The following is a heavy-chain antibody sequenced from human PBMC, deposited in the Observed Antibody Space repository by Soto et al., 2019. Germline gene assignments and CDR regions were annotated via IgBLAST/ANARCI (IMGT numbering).Heavy chain of an antibody. D-gene: IGHD2-21*01. Sequence: EVQLVESGGGLVKPGGSVRLSCVASGLMYSSYSMSWVRQAPGKGLEWVAFISLSGSQINYAASVEGRFTISRDNAKNAMYPQKNTVRVQGTANYYCARVISCGGGTCSSVHQYYGMDVWGPGTTVTVSS. CDR3: ARVISCGGGTCSSVHQYYGMDV. V-gene: IGHV3-21*01. CDR2: ISLSGSQI. J-gene: IGHJ6*02. CDR1: GLMYSSYS.